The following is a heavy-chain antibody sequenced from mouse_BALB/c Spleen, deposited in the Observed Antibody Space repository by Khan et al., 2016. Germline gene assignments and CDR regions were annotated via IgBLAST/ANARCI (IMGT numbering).Heavy chain of an antibody. D-gene: IGHD2-4*01. CDR2: ISSGGDFT. CDR3: ARHGLPHWYFNV. CDR1: GFAFSRYD. J-gene: IGHJ1*01. Sequence: EVELVESGGGLVKPGGSLKLSCAGSGFAFSRYDMSWVRQTPEQRLEWVAFISSGGDFTYFPDTMSGRFTISRDNTNNTLHLHMSSLRSDDTAIYYGARHGLPHWYFNVWGAGTTVTVSS. V-gene: IGHV5-12-1*01.